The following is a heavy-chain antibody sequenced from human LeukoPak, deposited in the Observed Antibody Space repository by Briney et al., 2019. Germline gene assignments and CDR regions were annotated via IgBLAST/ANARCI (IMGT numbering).Heavy chain of an antibody. J-gene: IGHJ4*02. D-gene: IGHD3-22*01. CDR2: IYYSGST. V-gene: IGHV4-39*01. Sequence: SETLSLTCTVSGGSISSSSYSWGWIRQPPGKGLEWIGSIYYSGSTYYNPSLKSRVTISVDTSKNQFSLKLSSVTAADTAVYYCASSYGNSYDSSGYYYVDYFDYWGQGTLVTVSS. CDR1: GGSISSSSYS. CDR3: ASSYGNSYDSSGYYYVDYFDY.